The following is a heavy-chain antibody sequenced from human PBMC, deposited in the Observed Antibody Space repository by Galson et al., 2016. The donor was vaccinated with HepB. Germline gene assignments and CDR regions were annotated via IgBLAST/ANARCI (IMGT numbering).Heavy chain of an antibody. D-gene: IGHD3-3*01. Sequence: PALVKPTQTLTLTCTFSGFSLSTTRVGVGWIRQPPGKALAWLALVYWDDDKRYSPSLRNRLTITKDTSENQVVLIVTNVDPADTATYYCVRVYNDFWSGSLNSGLYYFDYWGQGALVTVSS. CDR3: VRVYNDFWSGSLNSGLYYFDY. CDR1: GFSLSTTRVG. CDR2: VYWDDDK. V-gene: IGHV2-5*02. J-gene: IGHJ4*02.